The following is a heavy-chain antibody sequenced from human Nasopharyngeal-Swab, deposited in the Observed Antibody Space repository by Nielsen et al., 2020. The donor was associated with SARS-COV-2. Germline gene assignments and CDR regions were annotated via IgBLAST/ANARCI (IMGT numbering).Heavy chain of an antibody. CDR1: GSTFSSYW. CDR2: IKQDGSEI. Sequence: GESLKISCAASGSTFSSYWMSWVRQAPGTGLEWVANIKQDGSEIYYVDSVKGRFTISRDNAKNSLYLQRNSLRAEDTAVYYCARDAYCGGDCYNLFYYYGMDVWGQGTTVTISS. V-gene: IGHV3-7*01. CDR3: ARDAYCGGDCYNLFYYYGMDV. J-gene: IGHJ6*02. D-gene: IGHD2-21*02.